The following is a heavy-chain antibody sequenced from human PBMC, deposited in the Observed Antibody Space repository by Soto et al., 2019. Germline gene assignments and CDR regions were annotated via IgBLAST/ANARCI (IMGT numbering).Heavy chain of an antibody. J-gene: IGHJ6*02. V-gene: IGHV4-34*01. CDR3: ARGSWFQYYYYGMDV. D-gene: IGHD3-9*01. Sequence: SETLSLTCAVYGGSFSGYYWSWIRQPPGKGLEWIGEINHSGSTNYNPSLKSRVTISVDTSKNQFSLKLSSVTAADTVVYYCARGSWFQYYYYGMDVWGQGTTVTVSS. CDR1: GGSFSGYY. CDR2: INHSGST.